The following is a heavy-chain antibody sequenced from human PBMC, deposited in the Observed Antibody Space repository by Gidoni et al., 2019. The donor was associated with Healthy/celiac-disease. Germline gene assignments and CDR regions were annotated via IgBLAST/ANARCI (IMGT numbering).Heavy chain of an antibody. Sequence: QVQLQESGTGLVKPSQTLSLTCTVSGGSISSGSYYWSWIRQPAGKGLEWIGRIYTRGSTNYNPSLKSRVTISEDTSKNQFSLKLSSVTAADTAVYYCAREYDSSGSFDYWGQGTLVTVSS. J-gene: IGHJ4*02. CDR2: IYTRGST. D-gene: IGHD3-22*01. CDR1: GGSISSGSYY. V-gene: IGHV4-61*02. CDR3: AREYDSSGSFDY.